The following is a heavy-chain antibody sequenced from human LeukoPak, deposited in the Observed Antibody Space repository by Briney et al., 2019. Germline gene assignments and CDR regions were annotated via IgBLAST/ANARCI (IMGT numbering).Heavy chain of an antibody. V-gene: IGHV1-2*02. Sequence: ASVKVSCKASGYTFTSYAMNWVRQAPGQGLEWMGWINPNSGGTNYAQKFQGRVTMTRDTSISTAYMELSRLRSDDTAVYYCARDSSGSYRPFDYWGQGTLVTVSS. D-gene: IGHD1-26*01. J-gene: IGHJ4*02. CDR3: ARDSSGSYRPFDY. CDR2: INPNSGGT. CDR1: GYTFTSYA.